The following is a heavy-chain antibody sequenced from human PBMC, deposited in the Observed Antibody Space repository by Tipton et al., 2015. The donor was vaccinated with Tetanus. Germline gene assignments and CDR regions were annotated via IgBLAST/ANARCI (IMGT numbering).Heavy chain of an antibody. V-gene: IGHV3-23*01. D-gene: IGHD2-8*01. CDR1: GFNFTSFA. CDR3: VGSPRHCTNGACSNNWFDP. Sequence: SLRLSCAASGFNFTSFAMSWVRQAPGMGLQWVAGISISGDMTYYADSLRGRFSISRDKAKKMLFLQMNSLRAEDTAMYYCVGSPRHCTNGACSNNWFDPWGQGTLVTVSS. J-gene: IGHJ5*02. CDR2: ISISGDMT.